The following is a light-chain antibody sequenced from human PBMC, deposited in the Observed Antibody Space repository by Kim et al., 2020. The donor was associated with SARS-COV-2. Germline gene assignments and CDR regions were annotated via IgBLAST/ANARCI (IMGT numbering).Light chain of an antibody. Sequence: VALGKAARITCGGNSVGGKKVHGYQQKPGQAPVLVIYRDSNRTSGIPERFSGSNPGNTATLTISRAQAGDEADYYCQVWDSSTYVFGTGTKVTVL. CDR1: SVGGKK. CDR3: QVWDSSTYV. CDR2: RDS. V-gene: IGLV3-9*01. J-gene: IGLJ1*01.